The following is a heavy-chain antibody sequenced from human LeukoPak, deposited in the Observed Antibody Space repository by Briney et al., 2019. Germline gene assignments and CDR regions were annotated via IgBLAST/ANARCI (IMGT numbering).Heavy chain of an antibody. CDR2: IYYTGTT. Sequence: SETLSLTCTVSGGSISSRSYYWGWVRQPPGKGLKWIGSIYYTGTTYYNPSLKSRVTMSVDTSKNQFSLKLSSVTAADTAIYYCARGDGNWFDPWGQGTLVTVSS. J-gene: IGHJ5*02. CDR3: ARGDGNWFDP. CDR1: GGSISSRSYY. V-gene: IGHV4-39*01. D-gene: IGHD3-10*01.